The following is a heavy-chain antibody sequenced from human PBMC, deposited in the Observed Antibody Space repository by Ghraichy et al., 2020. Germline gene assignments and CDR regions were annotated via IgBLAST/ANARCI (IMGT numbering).Heavy chain of an antibody. CDR2: INHSGST. D-gene: IGHD1-26*01. Sequence: SQTLSLTCAVYGGSFSGYYWSWIRQPPGKGLEWIGEINHSGSTNYNPSLKSRVTISVDTSKNQFSLKLSSVTAADTAVYYCARAPVDSDGHTPNPIYGMDVWGQGTTVTVSS. J-gene: IGHJ6*02. V-gene: IGHV4-34*01. CDR1: GGSFSGYY. CDR3: ARAPVDSDGHTPNPIYGMDV.